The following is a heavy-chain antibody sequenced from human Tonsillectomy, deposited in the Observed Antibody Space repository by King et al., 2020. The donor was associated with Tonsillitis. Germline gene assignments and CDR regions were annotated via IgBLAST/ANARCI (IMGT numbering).Heavy chain of an antibody. Sequence: QVQLVESGGGVVQPGRSLRLSCAASGFTFSSYGMHWVRQAPGKGLEWVAVISYDGSNKYYADSVKGRFTISRDNSKNTLYLQMNSLRAEDTAVYYCARDMRPYSSSYLDYWVQGTLVTVSS. CDR1: GFTFSSYG. J-gene: IGHJ4*02. V-gene: IGHV3-33*05. D-gene: IGHD6-13*01. CDR3: ARDMRPYSSSYLDY. CDR2: ISYDGSNK.